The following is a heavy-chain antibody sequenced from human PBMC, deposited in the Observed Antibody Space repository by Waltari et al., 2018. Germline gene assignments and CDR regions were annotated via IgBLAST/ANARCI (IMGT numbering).Heavy chain of an antibody. V-gene: IGHV5-51*03. CDR3: ARPVKGCSGGSCLAFDI. CDR2: IYPGDSGT. D-gene: IGHD2-15*01. CDR1: GYSFTSYW. Sequence: EVQLVQSGAEVKKPGESLKISCKGSGYSFTSYWIGWVRQMPGKGLEWMGIIYPGDSGTRYSPSFQGQVTIPADKSISTAYLQWCSLKASDTAMYYCARPVKGCSGGSCLAFDIWGQGTMVTVSS. J-gene: IGHJ3*02.